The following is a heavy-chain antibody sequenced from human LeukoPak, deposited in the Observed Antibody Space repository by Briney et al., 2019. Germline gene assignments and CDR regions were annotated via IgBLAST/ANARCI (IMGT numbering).Heavy chain of an antibody. CDR2: IGTAGDT. J-gene: IGHJ6*02. CDR3: ARAVVRGVTPDSYNYYGMDV. Sequence: GGSLSLSCAASWFTFSRYDMHWVRQATGKGLEWVSAIGTAGDTYYPGSVQGRFTISRENAKNSLYLQMNSLRAGDTAVYYCARAVVRGVTPDSYNYYGMDVWGQGTTVTVSS. D-gene: IGHD3-10*01. V-gene: IGHV3-13*04. CDR1: WFTFSRYD.